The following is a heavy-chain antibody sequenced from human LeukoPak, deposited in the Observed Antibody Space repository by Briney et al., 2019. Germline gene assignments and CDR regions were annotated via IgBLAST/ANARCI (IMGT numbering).Heavy chain of an antibody. D-gene: IGHD6-19*01. CDR1: GGSFSGYY. V-gene: IGHV4-34*01. CDR2: ISHSGSS. Sequence: PAETLSLTCAVYGGSFSGYYWSWIRQPPGKGLEWIGEISHSGSSNYNPSLKSRVTISVDTSKNQISLKLSSVTAADTAVYYCARGLYSSGTPFDYWGQGTLVTVSS. CDR3: ARGLYSSGTPFDY. J-gene: IGHJ4*02.